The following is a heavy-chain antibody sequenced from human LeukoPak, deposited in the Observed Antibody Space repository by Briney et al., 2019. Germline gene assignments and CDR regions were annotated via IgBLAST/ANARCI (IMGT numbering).Heavy chain of an antibody. Sequence: ASVKVSCTASGYTFSSYGMNWVRLAPGQGLEWMASINPHKGNTQYAQTFQGRVTMTTDTSTNTAYMHVRSLRSDDTAIYYCARRKYGVDYIGMAVWGQGATVTVSS. J-gene: IGHJ6*01. CDR2: INPHKGNT. CDR3: ARRKYGVDYIGMAV. V-gene: IGHV1-18*01. D-gene: IGHD5/OR15-5a*01. CDR1: GYTFSSYG.